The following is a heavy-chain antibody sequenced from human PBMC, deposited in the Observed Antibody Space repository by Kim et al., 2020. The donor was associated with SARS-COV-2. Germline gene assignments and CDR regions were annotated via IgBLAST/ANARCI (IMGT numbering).Heavy chain of an antibody. J-gene: IGHJ5*02. CDR2: IDWDDDK. D-gene: IGHD2-15*01. Sequence: SGPTLVNPTQTLTLTCTFSGFSLRTSGMCVSWIRQPPGKALEWLALIDWDDDKYYSTSLKTRLTISKDTSKNQVVLTMTNMDPVDTATYYYARRTRSGGSCYFDGWFDTWGQGTLVTVSS. CDR3: ARRTRSGGSCYFDGWFDT. CDR1: GFSLRTSGMC. V-gene: IGHV2-70*01.